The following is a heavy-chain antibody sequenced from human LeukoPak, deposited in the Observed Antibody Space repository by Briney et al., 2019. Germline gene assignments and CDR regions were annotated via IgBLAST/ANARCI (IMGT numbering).Heavy chain of an antibody. CDR2: IYYNGISGST. CDR1: GGSISSYY. D-gene: IGHD2-21*02. V-gene: IGHV4-59*01. J-gene: IGHJ4*02. Sequence: PSETLSLTCTVSGGSISSYYWSWIRQPPGKGLDWIGYIYYNGISGSTNYNPSLNSRVTISADMSKKHFYLKLRSVTAADTAVYYCARALNDYYFDYWGQGALVTVSS. CDR3: ARALNDYYFDY.